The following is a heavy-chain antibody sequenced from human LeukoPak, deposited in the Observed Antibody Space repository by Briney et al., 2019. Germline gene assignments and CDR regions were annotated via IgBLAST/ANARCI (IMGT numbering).Heavy chain of an antibody. CDR1: GFTFSSDA. J-gene: IGHJ4*02. CDR3: AKGGAQV. Sequence: GGSLRLSCAASGFTFSSDAMRWVRQAPGKGLEWVSAISSSGGTTYYADSVRGRFIISRDSSKNTLYLQMNSLRVEDTAVYYCAKGGAQVGGQGILVTVSS. D-gene: IGHD1-26*01. V-gene: IGHV3-23*01. CDR2: ISSSGGTT.